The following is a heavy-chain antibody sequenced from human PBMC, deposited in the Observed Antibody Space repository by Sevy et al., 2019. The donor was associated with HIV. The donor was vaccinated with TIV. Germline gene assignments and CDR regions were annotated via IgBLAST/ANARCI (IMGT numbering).Heavy chain of an antibody. J-gene: IGHJ4*02. CDR3: APAPIPRPFDY. CDR1: GFTFSSYA. V-gene: IGHV3-23*01. Sequence: GGSLRLSCAASGFTFSSYAMSWVRQAPGKGLEWVSAISGSGGSTYYGDSVKGRFTISRDNSKNTLYLQMNSLRAEDTAVYYCAPAPIPRPFDYWGQGTLITVSS. CDR2: ISGSGGST.